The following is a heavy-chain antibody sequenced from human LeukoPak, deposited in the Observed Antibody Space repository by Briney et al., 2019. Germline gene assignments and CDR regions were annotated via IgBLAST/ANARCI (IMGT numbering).Heavy chain of an antibody. CDR2: ISGSGGST. D-gene: IGHD6-13*01. J-gene: IGHJ5*02. V-gene: IGHV3-23*01. CDR1: GFTFSSYA. Sequence: GGSLRLSCAASGFTFSSYAMSWVRQAPGKGLEWVSAISGSGGSTYYADSVKGRFTISRDNSKNTLYLQMNSLRAEDTAVYYCARGAAAGTWPGWFDPWGQGTLVTVSS. CDR3: ARGAAAGTWPGWFDP.